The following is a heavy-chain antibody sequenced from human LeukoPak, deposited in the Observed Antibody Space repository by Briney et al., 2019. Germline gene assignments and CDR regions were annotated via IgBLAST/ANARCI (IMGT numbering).Heavy chain of an antibody. J-gene: IGHJ4*02. D-gene: IGHD3-3*01. Sequence: SETLSLTCTVSSYSISSGYYWGWIRQPPGKGLEWIGSINHSGSTYYNPSLKSRVTISVDTSKNQFSLKLSSVTAANTAVYYCARVYDFWSGLDYWGQGTLVTVSS. V-gene: IGHV4-38-2*02. CDR3: ARVYDFWSGLDY. CDR1: SYSISSGYY. CDR2: INHSGST.